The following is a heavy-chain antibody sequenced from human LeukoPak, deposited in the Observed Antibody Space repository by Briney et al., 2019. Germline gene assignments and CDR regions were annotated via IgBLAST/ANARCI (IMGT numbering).Heavy chain of an antibody. J-gene: IGHJ4*02. Sequence: GGSLRLSCAASGFTFSSYGMHWVRQAPGKGLEWAAVISYDGSNKYYADSVKGRFTISRDNSKNTLYLQMNSLRAEDTAVYYCAKGGIVATIRMLSWIEAYYFDYWGQGTLVTVSS. D-gene: IGHD5-12*01. V-gene: IGHV3-30*18. CDR1: GFTFSSYG. CDR3: AKGGIVATIRMLSWIEAYYFDY. CDR2: ISYDGSNK.